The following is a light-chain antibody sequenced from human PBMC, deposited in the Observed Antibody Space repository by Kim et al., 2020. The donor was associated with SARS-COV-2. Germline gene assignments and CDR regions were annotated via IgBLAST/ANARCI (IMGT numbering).Light chain of an antibody. CDR2: EAS. V-gene: IGKV3-20*01. Sequence: LSPGERATLSCRASQTVRDIYLAWYQHKPGQAPRLLIYEASNRASDIPDRFSGRGSGTDFTIIINRLEPEDCAVYFCQQYGTSPTFGQGTKLEI. J-gene: IGKJ1*01. CDR3: QQYGTSPT. CDR1: QTVRDIY.